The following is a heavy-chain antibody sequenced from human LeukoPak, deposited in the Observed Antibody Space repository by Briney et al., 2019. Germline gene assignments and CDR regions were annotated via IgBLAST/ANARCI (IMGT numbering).Heavy chain of an antibody. CDR2: ISLSGVT. CDR3: SRESGAFSPFGY. D-gene: IGHD1-26*01. V-gene: IGHV4-4*02. Sequence: SGTLALTCGVSGGSISSTNWWSWVRQPPGQGLEWIGEISLSGVTNYNPSLKSRVTMSLDRSKNHLSLTLTPVTAADTAVYYCSRESGAFSPFGYWGERSLVTVSS. CDR1: GGSISSTNW. J-gene: IGHJ4*02.